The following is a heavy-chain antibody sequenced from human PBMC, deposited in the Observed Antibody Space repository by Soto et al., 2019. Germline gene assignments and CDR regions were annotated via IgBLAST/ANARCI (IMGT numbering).Heavy chain of an antibody. CDR1: GDSISSGNKY. D-gene: IGHD3-16*01. CDR2: IFSSGTT. CDR3: ARVPSPFDYYYAMDV. J-gene: IGHJ6*02. V-gene: IGHV4-30-4*01. Sequence: LSLTCTVSGDSISSGNKYWSWIRQAPGKGLEWIGYIFSSGTTYYNPSLKSRLTMSLDTSQNQFSLRLASVTDADSAVYYCARVPSPFDYYYAMDVWGQGTTVTVS.